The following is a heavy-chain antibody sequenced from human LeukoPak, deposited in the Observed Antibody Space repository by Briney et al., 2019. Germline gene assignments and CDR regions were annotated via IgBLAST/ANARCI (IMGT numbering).Heavy chain of an antibody. J-gene: IGHJ6*04. Sequence: SVKVSCKASGGTFSSYAISWVRQAPGQGLEWMGGIIPIFGTANYAQEFQGRVTITADESTSTAYMELSSLRSEDTAVYYCARVATKAYYYGMDVWGKGTTVTVSS. V-gene: IGHV1-69*13. CDR3: ARVATKAYYYGMDV. D-gene: IGHD5-12*01. CDR2: IIPIFGTA. CDR1: GGTFSSYA.